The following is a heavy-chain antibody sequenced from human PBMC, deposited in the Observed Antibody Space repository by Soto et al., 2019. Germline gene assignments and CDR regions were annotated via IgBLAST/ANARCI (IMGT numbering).Heavy chain of an antibody. J-gene: IGHJ6*02. Sequence: GESLRLSCVASAFTFNNFPMHWVRQAPGKGLQWLASITTTSTYKYYADSVKGRFSISRDNAKNSLYMELTNLGSEDTAVYYCAREKCSSTSCNHGMDVWGLGTTVTDSS. CDR1: AFTFNNFP. D-gene: IGHD2-2*01. CDR3: AREKCSSTSCNHGMDV. CDR2: ITTTSTYK. V-gene: IGHV3-21*01.